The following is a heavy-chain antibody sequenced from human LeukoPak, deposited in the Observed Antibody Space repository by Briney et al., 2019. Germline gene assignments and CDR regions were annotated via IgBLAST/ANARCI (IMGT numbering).Heavy chain of an antibody. Sequence: SETLSLTCTVPGGSISSSSHYWGWIRQPPGKGLEWIGTIYYSGNTYYSPSLKTRVTISVDTSKNQFSLRLSSVTAADTAVYYCARLQRGGNYYRTFEYWGQGSLVTVSS. J-gene: IGHJ4*02. V-gene: IGHV4-39*01. D-gene: IGHD1-26*01. CDR3: ARLQRGGNYYRTFEY. CDR2: IYYSGNT. CDR1: GGSISSSSHY.